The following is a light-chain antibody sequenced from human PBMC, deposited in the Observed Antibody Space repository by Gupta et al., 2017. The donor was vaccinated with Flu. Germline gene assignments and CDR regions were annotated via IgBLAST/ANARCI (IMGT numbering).Light chain of an antibody. J-gene: IGLJ3*02. CDR3: YSTANTSTNNCV. CDR2: EDT. V-gene: IGLV3-10*01. Sequence: SYALTQPPSVSVYPGQTARITCSGDGLPKKFAYWYQQKSGQAPVLVIYEDTKRPSEIPERCSVSITGAVDTFTTTIAQQEEEAAYEYYSTANTSTNNCVFGGGTKLTVL. CDR1: GLPKKF.